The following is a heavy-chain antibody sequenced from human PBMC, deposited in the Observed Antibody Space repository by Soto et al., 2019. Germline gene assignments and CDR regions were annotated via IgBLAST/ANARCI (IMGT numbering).Heavy chain of an antibody. CDR1: GFTFSSYA. CDR3: VKVGVLRYFDWLPARAFDI. D-gene: IGHD3-9*01. J-gene: IGHJ3*02. CDR2: ISSNGGST. Sequence: GGSLRLSCSASGFTFSSYAMHWVRQAPGKGLEYVSAISSNGGSTYYADSVKGRFTISRDNSKNTLYLQMSSLRAEDTVVYYCVKVGVLRYFDWLPARAFDIWGQGTMVTVSS. V-gene: IGHV3-64D*06.